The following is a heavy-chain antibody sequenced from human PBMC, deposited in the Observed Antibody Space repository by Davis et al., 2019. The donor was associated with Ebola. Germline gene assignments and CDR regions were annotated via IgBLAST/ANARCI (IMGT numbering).Heavy chain of an antibody. J-gene: IGHJ2*01. V-gene: IGHV1-18*04. CDR3: ARVGSYDFWNGYYILLGYFDL. CDR1: GYTFTSYG. CDR2: ISAYNGNT. Sequence: AASVKVSCKASGYTFTSYGISWVRQAPGQGLEWMGWISAYNGNTNYAQKLQGRVTMTTDTSASTAYMELSSLRSEDTAVYYCARVGSYDFWNGYYILLGYFDLWGRGTLVTVSS. D-gene: IGHD3-3*01.